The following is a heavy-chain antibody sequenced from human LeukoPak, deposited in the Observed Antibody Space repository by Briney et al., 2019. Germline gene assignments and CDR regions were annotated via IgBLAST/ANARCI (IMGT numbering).Heavy chain of an antibody. V-gene: IGHV3-30*04. CDR2: ISYDGSNK. CDR1: GFTFSSYA. CDR3: AKSSMVRAINSIYYYYYMDV. J-gene: IGHJ6*03. Sequence: GGSLRLSCAASGFTFSSYAMHWVRQAPGKGLEWVAVISYDGSNKYYADSVKGRFTISRDNSKNTLYLQMNSLRAEDTAVYYCAKSSMVRAINSIYYYYYMDVWGKGTTVTISS. D-gene: IGHD3-10*01.